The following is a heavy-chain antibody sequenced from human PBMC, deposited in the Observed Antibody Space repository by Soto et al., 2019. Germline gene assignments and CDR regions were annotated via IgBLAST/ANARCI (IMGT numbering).Heavy chain of an antibody. D-gene: IGHD4-4*01. Sequence: QVQLVQSGGGVVQPGRSLRLSCAASGFTFTSYAIHWVRQAPGKGLEWVAVISYDGSTKYFEDSVRGRFAISRDNSKNTVYLQMNSLRAEDTAMYFCTRGGDYRPYDYWDQGTLVTVSS. CDR2: ISYDGSTK. J-gene: IGHJ4*02. CDR1: GFTFTSYA. V-gene: IGHV3-30*03. CDR3: TRGGDYRPYDY.